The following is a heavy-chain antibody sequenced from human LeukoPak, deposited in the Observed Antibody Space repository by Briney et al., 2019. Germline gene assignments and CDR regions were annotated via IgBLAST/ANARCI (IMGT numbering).Heavy chain of an antibody. D-gene: IGHD6-19*01. CDR3: ARDSRWLLDY. J-gene: IGHJ4*02. CDR2: IKEDGGVE. Sequence: GGSLRLSCTASGFTFSSHWMTWVRQPPGKGLKWVANIKEDGGVEYYVDSVKGRFTISRDNTKNALYLQMNNLRADDTAVYFCARDSRWLLDYWGQGTLITVSS. V-gene: IGHV3-7*03. CDR1: GFTFSSHW.